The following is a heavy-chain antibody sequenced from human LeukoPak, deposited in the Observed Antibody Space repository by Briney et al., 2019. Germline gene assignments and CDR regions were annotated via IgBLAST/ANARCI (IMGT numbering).Heavy chain of an antibody. CDR3: VRVSPDRSGQFFWY. V-gene: IGHV3-66*01. J-gene: IGHJ4*02. D-gene: IGHD3-22*01. Sequence: PGGSLRLSCAASGSTVRNKYMTWVRQAPGKGLEWVSVVYSGAGTYYADSVRGRFTTSTDNSENILYLQMNSLRAEDTAVYYCVRVSPDRSGQFFWYWGQGTLVTVPS. CDR2: VYSGAGT. CDR1: GSTVRNKY.